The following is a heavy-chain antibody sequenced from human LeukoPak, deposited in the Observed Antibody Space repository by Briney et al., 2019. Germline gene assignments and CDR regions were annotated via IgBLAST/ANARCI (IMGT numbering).Heavy chain of an antibody. D-gene: IGHD1-1*01. CDR3: AKDRGTTGTFDY. Sequence: GGSLRLSCAASGFTFSSYGMHWVRQAPGKGLEWVAVISYDGSNKYYADSVKGRFTISRDNSKNTLYLQMNSLRAEDTAVYYCAKDRGTTGTFDYWGQGTLVTVSS. V-gene: IGHV3-30*18. CDR1: GFTFSSYG. CDR2: ISYDGSNK. J-gene: IGHJ4*02.